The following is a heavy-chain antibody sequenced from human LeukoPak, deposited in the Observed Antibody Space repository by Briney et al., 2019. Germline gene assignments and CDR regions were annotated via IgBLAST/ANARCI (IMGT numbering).Heavy chain of an antibody. J-gene: IGHJ4*02. CDR2: IYWNGGST. CDR1: GFTFDDYA. CDR3: ARGVVGNY. V-gene: IGHV3-20*04. Sequence: GGSLRLSCTASGFTFDDYAMSWVRQAPGKGLEWVSVIYWNGGSTGYADSVKGRFTISRDNAKNSLYLQMSGLRVEDTALYYCARGVVGNYWGQGTLVTVSS. D-gene: IGHD1-26*01.